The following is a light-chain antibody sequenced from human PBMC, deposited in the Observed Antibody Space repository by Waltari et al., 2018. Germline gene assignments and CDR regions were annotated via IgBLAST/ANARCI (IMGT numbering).Light chain of an antibody. CDR2: GVS. CDR1: QSIASN. V-gene: IGKV3-15*01. Sequence: EIVLTQSPATLSVSPGAGATLSCRASQSIASNLAGYQQKPVQTPRLLIYGVSTRASDTPARFSGSGSGTDFTLSVSGLQSEDSAVYYCQQYNNWPFLTFGPGTKLEIK. J-gene: IGKJ3*01. CDR3: QQYNNWPFLT.